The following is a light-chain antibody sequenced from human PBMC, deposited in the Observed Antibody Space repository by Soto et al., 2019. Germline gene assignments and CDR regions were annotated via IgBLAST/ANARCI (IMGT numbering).Light chain of an antibody. CDR2: GAS. Sequence: EIVLTQSPGTLSLSPGERATLSCRASQSLSNSYLAWFQQKPGQAPRLLIYGASSRAYGIPDRFSGSGSGTDFSLTISRLEPEDFAVYYCQQYDSSPRTFGHGTKVEIK. J-gene: IGKJ1*01. CDR3: QQYDSSPRT. V-gene: IGKV3-20*01. CDR1: QSLSNSY.